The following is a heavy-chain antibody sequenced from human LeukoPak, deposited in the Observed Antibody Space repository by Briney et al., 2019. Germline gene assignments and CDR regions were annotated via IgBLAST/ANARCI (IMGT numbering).Heavy chain of an antibody. Sequence: PSETLSLTCTVSGGSISSYYWSWIRQPPGKGLEWIGYIYYSGSTNYNPSLKSRVTISVDTSKNQFSLKLSSVTAADTAVYYCARGHYYGSETSLYYYYMDVWGKGTTVTISS. J-gene: IGHJ6*03. CDR3: ARGHYYGSETSLYYYYMDV. V-gene: IGHV4-59*01. D-gene: IGHD3-10*01. CDR2: IYYSGST. CDR1: GGSISSYY.